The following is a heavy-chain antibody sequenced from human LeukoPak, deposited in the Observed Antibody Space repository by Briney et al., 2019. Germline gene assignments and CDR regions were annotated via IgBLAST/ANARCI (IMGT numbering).Heavy chain of an antibody. CDR1: GFTFDNYA. D-gene: IGHD2-2*01. CDR3: AKAYCGSISCYFDY. CDR2: LTWNSGST. Sequence: GGSLRLSCAASGFTFDNYAMHWVRQAPGKGLECVSGLTWNSGSTGYADSVKGRFTISRDNAKNSLYLQMNSLRPEDTALYYCAKAYCGSISCYFDYWGQGTLVTVSS. V-gene: IGHV3-9*01. J-gene: IGHJ4*02.